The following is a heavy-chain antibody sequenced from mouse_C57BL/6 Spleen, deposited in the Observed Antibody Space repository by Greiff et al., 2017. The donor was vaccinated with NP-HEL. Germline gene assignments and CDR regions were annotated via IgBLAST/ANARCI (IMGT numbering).Heavy chain of an antibody. CDR2: ISDGGSYT. V-gene: IGHV5-4*01. CDR3: ARDWVRRGFAY. D-gene: IGHD2-14*01. CDR1: GFTFSSYA. Sequence: EVQGVESGGGLVKPGGSLKLSCAASGFTFSSYAMSWVRQTPEKRLEWVATISDGGSYTYYPDNVKGRFTISRDNAKNNLYLQMSHLKSEDTAMYYCARDWVRRGFAYWGQGTLVTVSA. J-gene: IGHJ3*01.